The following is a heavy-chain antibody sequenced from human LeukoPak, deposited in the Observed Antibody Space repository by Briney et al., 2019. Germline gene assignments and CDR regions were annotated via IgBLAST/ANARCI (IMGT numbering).Heavy chain of an antibody. V-gene: IGHV1-69*01. D-gene: IGHD3-10*01. CDR3: ARGRDYYGSGSYYNWFDP. CDR1: GGTFSSYA. J-gene: IGHJ5*02. CDR2: IIPIFGTA. Sequence: GSSVKVSCKASGGTFSSYAISWVRQAPGQGLEWIGGIIPIFGTANYAQKFQGRVTITADESTSTAYMELSSLRSEDTAVYYCARGRDYYGSGSYYNWFDPWGQGTLVTVSS.